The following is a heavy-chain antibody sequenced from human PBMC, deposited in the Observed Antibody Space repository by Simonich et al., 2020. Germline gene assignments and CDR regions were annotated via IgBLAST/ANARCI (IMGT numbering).Heavy chain of an antibody. CDR1: GYSISSGYY. J-gene: IGHJ6*02. CDR3: ARVGYSNYYYYGMDV. D-gene: IGHD6-13*01. Sequence: QVQLQESGPGLVKPSETLSLTCAVSGYSISSGYYWCWIRQPPGKGLEWIWSIYHSGSTYHTPPLKSRVTISVETSKNQFALKRSSVTAADTAVYYCARVGYSNYYYYGMDVWGQGTTVTVSS. CDR2: IYHSGST. V-gene: IGHV4-38-2*01.